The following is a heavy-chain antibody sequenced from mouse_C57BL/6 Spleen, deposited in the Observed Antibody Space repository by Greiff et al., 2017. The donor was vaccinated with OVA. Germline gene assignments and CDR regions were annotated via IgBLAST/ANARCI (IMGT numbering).Heavy chain of an antibody. CDR2: ISDGGSYT. V-gene: IGHV5-4*01. D-gene: IGHD2-1*01. CDR3: AGRDGNYGAWFAC. J-gene: IGHJ3*01. CDR1: GFTFSSYA. Sequence: EVQRVESGGGLVKPGGSLKLSCAASGFTFSSYAMSWVRQTPEKRLEWVATISDGGSYTYYPDNVKGRFTISRDNAKNNLYLQMSHLKSEDTAMYYCAGRDGNYGAWFACWGQGTLVTVSA.